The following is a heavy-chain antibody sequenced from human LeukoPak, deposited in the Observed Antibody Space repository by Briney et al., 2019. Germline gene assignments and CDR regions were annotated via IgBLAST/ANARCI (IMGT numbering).Heavy chain of an antibody. Sequence: GESLKISCKGSGYSLTSYWIGWVRQMPGKGLEWMGIIYPGDSDTRYSPSFQGKVTISADKSISTAYLQWSSLKASDTPMYYCARRLLYYYDSSGYFDYWGQGTLVTVSS. D-gene: IGHD3-22*01. CDR1: GYSLTSYW. CDR3: ARRLLYYYDSSGYFDY. V-gene: IGHV5-51*01. J-gene: IGHJ4*02. CDR2: IYPGDSDT.